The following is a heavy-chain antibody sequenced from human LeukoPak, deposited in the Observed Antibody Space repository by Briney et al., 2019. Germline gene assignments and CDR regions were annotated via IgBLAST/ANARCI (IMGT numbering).Heavy chain of an antibody. CDR2: IYYSGST. J-gene: IGHJ4*02. Sequence: SETLCLTRTVPRGSLSSYYGSWVRQPPGKGLEWIGYIYYSGSTNYNPSLKSRVTISVDTPKNQFSLKLSSVTAADTAVYYCARGENYDFLDYWGQGTLVTVSS. D-gene: IGHD3-3*01. CDR1: RGSLSSYY. V-gene: IGHV4-59*08. CDR3: ARGENYDFLDY.